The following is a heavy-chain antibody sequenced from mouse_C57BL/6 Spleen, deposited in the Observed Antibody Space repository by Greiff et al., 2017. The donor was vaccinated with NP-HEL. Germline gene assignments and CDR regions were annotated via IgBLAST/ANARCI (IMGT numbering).Heavy chain of an antibody. Sequence: EVQLQQSGPELVKPGASVKIPCKASGYTFTDYNMDWVKQSHGKSLEWIGDINPNNGGTIYNQKFKGKATLTVDKSSSTAYMELRSLTSEDTAVYDCARGFITTVVARGYGNAMDYWGQGTSVTVSS. J-gene: IGHJ4*01. CDR3: ARGFITTVVARGYGNAMDY. D-gene: IGHD1-1*01. CDR1: GYTFTDYN. V-gene: IGHV1-18*01. CDR2: INPNNGGT.